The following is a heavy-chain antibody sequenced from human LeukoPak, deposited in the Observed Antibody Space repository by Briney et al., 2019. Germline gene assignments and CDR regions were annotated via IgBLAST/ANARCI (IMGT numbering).Heavy chain of an antibody. V-gene: IGHV5-51*01. J-gene: IGHJ6*02. Sequence: GESLKISCKGSGYSFTSYWIGWVRQMPGKGLEWMGIIYPGDSDTRYSPSFQGQVTISADKSISTAYLQWSSLKASDTAMYYCARFPGVVLDCYYGMDVWGQGTTVTVSS. CDR1: GYSFTSYW. D-gene: IGHD2-15*01. CDR2: IYPGDSDT. CDR3: ARFPGVVLDCYYGMDV.